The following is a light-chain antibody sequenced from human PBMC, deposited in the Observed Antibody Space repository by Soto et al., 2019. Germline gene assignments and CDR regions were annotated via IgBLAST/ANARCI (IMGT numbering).Light chain of an antibody. J-gene: IGKJ1*01. CDR3: QQSYSTSWT. CDR2: AAP. Sequence: DIQMTQSPSSLSASEGDRVTITCRASQSISSYLNWYQQKPGKAPKLLIYAAPSLQSAVPSRSSVSGSGTDFTFTISSLQPEDVATYYCQQSYSTSWTFGQGTKVEIK. V-gene: IGKV1-39*01. CDR1: QSISSY.